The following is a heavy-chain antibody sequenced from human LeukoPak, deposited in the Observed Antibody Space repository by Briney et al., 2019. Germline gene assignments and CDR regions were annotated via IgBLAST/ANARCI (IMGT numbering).Heavy chain of an antibody. CDR1: NGSISSFY. CDR2: MFYTGTT. J-gene: IGHJ4*02. CDR3: ARGYGRYFDY. Sequence: KPSETLSLTCTVSNGSISSFYWTWIQQPPGKGLEWIGYMFYTGTTDYNPSLKSRVTISVDTSKNQFSLKLSSVTAADTAVYYCARGYGRYFDYWGQGALVTVSS. V-gene: IGHV4-59*01. D-gene: IGHD5-18*01.